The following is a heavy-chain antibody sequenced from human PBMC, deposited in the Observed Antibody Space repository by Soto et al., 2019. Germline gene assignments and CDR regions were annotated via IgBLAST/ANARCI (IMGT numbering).Heavy chain of an antibody. V-gene: IGHV5-51*01. CDR1: GYIFTNDW. CDR2: IYPGDSDT. Sequence: EVQLVQSXXXXKKPGESLKISCKGSGYIFTNDWIGWVRQMPGKGPEWMGIIYPGDSDTRYSPSFQGQVTFSADKTNTTAYLQWSSLKASDTAMYYCARQGPSQSFDIWGQGTMVTVSS. J-gene: IGHJ3*02. CDR3: ARQGPSQSFDI.